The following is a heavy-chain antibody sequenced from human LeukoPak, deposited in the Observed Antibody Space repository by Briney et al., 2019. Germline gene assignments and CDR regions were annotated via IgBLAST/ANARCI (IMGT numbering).Heavy chain of an antibody. Sequence: ASVKVSCKASGFTFSNSAIQWVRQARGQRLEWIGWIIVGSGKTHYAQNFQERLTITRDMSTNIAYMELSSLKSEDTAVYYCAAELYSGTYGRCCSFAFWGQGTLITVSS. J-gene: IGHJ4*02. CDR1: GFTFSNSA. D-gene: IGHD1-26*01. CDR2: IIVGSGKT. V-gene: IGHV1-58*02. CDR3: AAELYSGTYGRCCSFAF.